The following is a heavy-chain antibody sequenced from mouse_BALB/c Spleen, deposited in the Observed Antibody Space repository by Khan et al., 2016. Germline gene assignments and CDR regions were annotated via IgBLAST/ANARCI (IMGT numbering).Heavy chain of an antibody. CDR2: IRNKANGYTT. J-gene: IGHJ3*01. CDR1: GFTFTDYY. V-gene: IGHV7-3*02. CDR3: ARDRPWFAY. Sequence: EVELVESGGGLVQPGGSLRLSCATSGFTFTDYYMSWVRQPPGKALEWLGFIRNKANGYTTEYSASVKGRFTISRDNSQSILYLQMNTLRAEDSATYYGARDRPWFAYWGQGTLVTVSA.